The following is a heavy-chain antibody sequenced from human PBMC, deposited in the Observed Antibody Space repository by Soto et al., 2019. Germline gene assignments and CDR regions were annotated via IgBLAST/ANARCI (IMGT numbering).Heavy chain of an antibody. CDR2: INHSGST. J-gene: IGHJ6*02. Sequence: SETLSLTCAVYGGSFSGYYWSWIRQPPGKGLEWIGEINHSGSTNYNPSLKSRVTISVDTSKNQFSLKLSSVTAADTAVYYCARGREYGSGYDSHRCYGRDVWGQGTTVTVSS. D-gene: IGHD5-12*01. V-gene: IGHV4-34*01. CDR3: ARGREYGSGYDSHRCYGRDV. CDR1: GGSFSGYY.